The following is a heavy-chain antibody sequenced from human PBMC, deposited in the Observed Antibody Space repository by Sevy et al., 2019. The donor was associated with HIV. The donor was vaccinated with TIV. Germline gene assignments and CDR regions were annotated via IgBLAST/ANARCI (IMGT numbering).Heavy chain of an antibody. V-gene: IGHV1-2*06. Sequence: ASVKVSCKASGYMFIAYFIHWVRQAPGQGLEWMGRINPNSGDTNYAQKFQGRVTMTRDTSINTAYMELSRLRSDDTAVYSCARALYYDSSAYYFDYWGQGTLVTVSS. CDR3: ARALYYDSSAYYFDY. CDR1: GYMFIAYF. D-gene: IGHD3-22*01. CDR2: INPNSGDT. J-gene: IGHJ4*02.